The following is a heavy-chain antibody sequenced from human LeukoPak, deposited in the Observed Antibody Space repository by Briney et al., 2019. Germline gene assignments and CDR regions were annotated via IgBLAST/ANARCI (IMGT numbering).Heavy chain of an antibody. J-gene: IGHJ5*02. CDR2: ITAYNGNT. V-gene: IGHV1-18*01. CDR3: ARESLPPADILTGYYAPAFGHWFDP. D-gene: IGHD3-9*01. CDR1: GYTFTSYG. Sequence: GASVKVSCKASGYTFTSYGISWVRQAPGQGLEWMGWITAYNGNTNYAQKLQGRVTMTTDASTSTAYMELRSLRSDDTAVYYCARESLPPADILTGYYAPAFGHWFDPWGQGTLVTVSS.